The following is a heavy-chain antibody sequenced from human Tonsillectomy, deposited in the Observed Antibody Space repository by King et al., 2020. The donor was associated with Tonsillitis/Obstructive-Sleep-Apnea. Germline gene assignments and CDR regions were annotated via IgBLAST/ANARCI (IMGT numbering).Heavy chain of an antibody. CDR1: GFTFSSYW. CDR2: INSDGSST. CDR3: ARPLAVAGSYWHFDL. J-gene: IGHJ2*01. Sequence: VQLVESGGGLVQPGGSLRLSCAASGFTFSSYWMHWVRQAPGKGLVWVSRINSDGSSTSYADSVKGRFTISRDNAKNTLYLQMNSLRAEDTAVYYCARPLAVAGSYWHFDLWGRGTLVTVSS. V-gene: IGHV3-74*01. D-gene: IGHD6-19*01.